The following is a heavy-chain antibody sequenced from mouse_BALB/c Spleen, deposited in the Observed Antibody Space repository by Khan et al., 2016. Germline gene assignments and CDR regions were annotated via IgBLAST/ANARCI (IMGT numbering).Heavy chain of an antibody. V-gene: IGHV1S34*01. CDR1: GYSFTGYY. J-gene: IGHJ3*01. CDR2: ISCYNGAT. CDR3: TRGEDSSGYWFAY. Sequence: LVKTGASVKISCKASGYSFTGYYIHWVKQRHGKSLEWIGYISCYNGATSYNQKFKGKATFTVDTSSSTAYMQFNSLTSEDSAVYYCTRGEDSSGYWFAYWGQGTLVTVSA. D-gene: IGHD3-2*01.